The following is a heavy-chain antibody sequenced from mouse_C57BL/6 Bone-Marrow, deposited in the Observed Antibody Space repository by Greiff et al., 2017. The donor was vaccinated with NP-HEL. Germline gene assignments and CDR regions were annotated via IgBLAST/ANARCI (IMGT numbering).Heavy chain of an antibody. CDR3: ARHEGPRQLRLRWFAY. CDR1: GYTFTEYT. V-gene: IGHV1-62-2*01. J-gene: IGHJ3*01. D-gene: IGHD3-2*02. CDR2: FYPGSGSI. Sequence: QVQLQQSGAELVKPGASVKLSCKASGYTFTEYTIHWVKQRSGQGLAWIGWFYPGSGSIKYNEKFKDKATLTADKSSSTVYMELSRLTSEDSAVYFCARHEGPRQLRLRWFAYWGQGTLVTVSA.